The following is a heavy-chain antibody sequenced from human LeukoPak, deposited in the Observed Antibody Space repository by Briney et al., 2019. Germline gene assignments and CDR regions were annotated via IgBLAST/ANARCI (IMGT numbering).Heavy chain of an antibody. Sequence: GGSLRLSCAASGFTFSSYAMSWVRQAPGKGLEWVSAISGSGGSTYYADSVKGRFTISRDNSKNTLYLQMNSLRDEATAVYYCAKSAYGSGSYYIDYWGQGTLVTVSS. D-gene: IGHD3-10*01. CDR1: GFTFSSYA. J-gene: IGHJ4*02. CDR3: AKSAYGSGSYYIDY. CDR2: ISGSGGST. V-gene: IGHV3-23*01.